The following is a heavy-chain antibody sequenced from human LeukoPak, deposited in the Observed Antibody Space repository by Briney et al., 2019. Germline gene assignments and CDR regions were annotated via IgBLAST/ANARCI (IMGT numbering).Heavy chain of an antibody. CDR1: GYTFTGYY. CDR2: INPNSGGT. D-gene: IGHD3-10*01. V-gene: IGHV1-2*02. Sequence: GASVKVSCTASGYTFTGYYMHWVRQAPGQGLEWMGWINPNSGGTNCAQKFQGRVTMTRDTSISTAYMELSRLRSDDTAVYYCARDLFRDYFGSGSLGDAFDIWGQGTMVTVSS. CDR3: ARDLFRDYFGSGSLGDAFDI. J-gene: IGHJ3*02.